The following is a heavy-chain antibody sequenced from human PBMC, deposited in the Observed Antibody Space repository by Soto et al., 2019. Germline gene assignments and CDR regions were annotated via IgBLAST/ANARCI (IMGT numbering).Heavy chain of an antibody. CDR3: AREGAARGYYYYGMDV. V-gene: IGHV4-59*01. D-gene: IGHD3-16*01. J-gene: IGHJ6*02. Sequence: QVQLQESGPGLVKPSETPSLTCTVSGGSISSYYWSWIRQPPGKGLEWIGYIYYSGSTNYNPSLKSRVTISVDTSKNQFSLKLSSVTAADTAVYYCAREGAARGYYYYGMDVWGQGTTVTVSS. CDR1: GGSISSYY. CDR2: IYYSGST.